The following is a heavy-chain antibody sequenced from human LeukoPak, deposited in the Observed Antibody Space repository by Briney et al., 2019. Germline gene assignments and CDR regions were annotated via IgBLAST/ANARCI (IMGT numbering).Heavy chain of an antibody. CDR3: AKIASKTDAFDI. CDR1: GFTFDDYA. D-gene: IGHD3-3*02. J-gene: IGHJ3*02. CDR2: INENSGSI. V-gene: IGHV3-9*01. Sequence: PGGSLRLSCAGSGFTFDDYAMHWVRQAPGEGLEWVSGINENSGSIGYADSVKGRFTISRDNAKNSLYLQMNSLRAEDTALYYCAKIASKTDAFDIWGQGTMVTVSS.